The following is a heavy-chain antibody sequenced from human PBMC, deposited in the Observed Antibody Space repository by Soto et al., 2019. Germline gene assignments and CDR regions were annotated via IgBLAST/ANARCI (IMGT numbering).Heavy chain of an antibody. CDR1: GFSLTTGKMG. J-gene: IGHJ6*02. Sequence: GSCPTLVNPTETLTLTCTVSGFSLTTGKMGVSWIRQPPGKALEWLAHIFSDNERSYSTSLQGRLTISKDTSGSQVVLSMTNVDPVDTATYYCARMNVDSYQFYYAMDVWGQGTTVTVSS. V-gene: IGHV2-26*01. CDR2: IFSDNER. D-gene: IGHD4-17*01. CDR3: ARMNVDSYQFYYAMDV.